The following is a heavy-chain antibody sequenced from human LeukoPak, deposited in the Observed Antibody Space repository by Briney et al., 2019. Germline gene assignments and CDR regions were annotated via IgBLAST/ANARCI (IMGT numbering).Heavy chain of an antibody. D-gene: IGHD5-18*01. CDR1: GGSFSGYY. CDR3: ARDVVQLSNYNWFDP. V-gene: IGHV4-34*01. CDR2: INHSGST. Sequence: SETLSLTCAVYGGSFSGYYWSWIRQPPGKGLEWIGEINHSGSTNYNPSLKRRVTITVESAKHTSSLKPSSVTAADTAVYYCARDVVQLSNYNWFDPWGQGTLVTVSS. J-gene: IGHJ5*02.